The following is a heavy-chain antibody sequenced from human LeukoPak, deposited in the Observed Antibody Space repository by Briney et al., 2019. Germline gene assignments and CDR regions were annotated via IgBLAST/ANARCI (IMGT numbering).Heavy chain of an antibody. CDR1: GFSFSRYS. CDR2: IGSINDRTT. Sequence: GGSLRLSCAASGFSFSRYSMNWVRQAPGKGLEWVSYIGSINDRTTHYADSVKGRFTISRDNSKNTLYLQMNSLRAEDTAVYYCARGQAPGGSYLDAFDIWGQGTMVTVSS. CDR3: ARGQAPGGSYLDAFDI. J-gene: IGHJ3*02. V-gene: IGHV3-48*01. D-gene: IGHD1-26*01.